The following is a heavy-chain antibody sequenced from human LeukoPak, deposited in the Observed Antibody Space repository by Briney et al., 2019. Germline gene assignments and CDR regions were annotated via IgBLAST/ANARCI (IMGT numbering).Heavy chain of an antibody. D-gene: IGHD6-13*01. CDR3: ARSFLSIAAAATDY. V-gene: IGHV3-21*01. CDR1: GFTFSSYS. CDR2: ISSSSSYI. J-gene: IGHJ4*02. Sequence: GGTLRLSCAASGFTFSSYSMNWVRQAPGKGLEWVSSISSSSSYIYYADSVKGRFTISRDNAKNSLYLQMNSLRAEDTAVYYCARSFLSIAAAATDYWGQGTLVTVSS.